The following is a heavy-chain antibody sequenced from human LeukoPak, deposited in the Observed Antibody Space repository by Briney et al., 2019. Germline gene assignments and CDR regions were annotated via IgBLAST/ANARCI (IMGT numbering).Heavy chain of an antibody. CDR1: GFTFSSSN. CDR3: ARGGAARPDY. J-gene: IGHJ4*02. Sequence: PGGSLRLSCAASGFTFSSSNMNWVRQAPGKGLEWVSFISSSSSTIYYTDSVKGRFTISRDNAKNSLYLQMNSLRAEDTAVYYCARGGAARPDYWGQGTLVTVSS. D-gene: IGHD6-6*01. V-gene: IGHV3-48*04. CDR2: ISSSSSTI.